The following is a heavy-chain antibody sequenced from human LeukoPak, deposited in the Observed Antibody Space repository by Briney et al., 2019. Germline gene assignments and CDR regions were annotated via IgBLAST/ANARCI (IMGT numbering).Heavy chain of an antibody. V-gene: IGHV4-34*01. J-gene: IGHJ3*02. CDR3: ARGWYYYGSGSPLHI. D-gene: IGHD3-10*01. CDR2: INHSGST. CDR1: GGSFSGYY. Sequence: PSETLSLTCAVYGGSFSGYYWSWIRQPPGKGLEWIGEINHSGSTNYNPSLKSRVTISVDTSKNQFSLKLSSVTAADTAVYYCARGWYYYGSGSPLHIWGQGTTVTVSS.